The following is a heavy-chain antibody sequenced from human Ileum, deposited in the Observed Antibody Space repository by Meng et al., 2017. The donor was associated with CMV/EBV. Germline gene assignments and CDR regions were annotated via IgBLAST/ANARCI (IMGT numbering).Heavy chain of an antibody. V-gene: IGHV4-61*01. Sequence: GSLRLSCTVSGGSVSSNSTYWSWIRQPPGKGLEWIGYIYYRGSTNYNPFLKSRVTMSVDTSKNKFSLKLSSVTAADTAVYYCARDSSSSGLFLYYYGMDVWGQGTTVTVSS. CDR3: ARDSSSSGLFLYYYGMDV. J-gene: IGHJ6*02. CDR2: IYYRGST. D-gene: IGHD6-6*01. CDR1: GGSVSSNSTY.